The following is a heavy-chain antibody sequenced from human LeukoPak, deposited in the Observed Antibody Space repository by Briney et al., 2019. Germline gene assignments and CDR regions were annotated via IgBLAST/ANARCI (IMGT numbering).Heavy chain of an antibody. D-gene: IGHD3-16*01. CDR1: GDSITTNSYW. J-gene: IGHJ5*02. CDR3: ARRGIWDLQIGNWFDP. Sequence: SETLSLTCSISGDSITTNSYWWGWIRQSPGKGLESIGSIYSSGNSYYNPSLKTRATISPDTYKNQYSLRLTSVAAADTAIYYCARRGIWDLQIGNWFDPWGQGILVIVSS. V-gene: IGHV4-39*01. CDR2: IYSSGNS.